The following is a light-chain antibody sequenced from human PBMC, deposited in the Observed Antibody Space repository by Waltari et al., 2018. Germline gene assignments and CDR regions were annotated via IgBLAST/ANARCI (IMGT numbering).Light chain of an antibody. J-gene: IGKJ3*01. CDR2: DAS. CDR3: QERSDWRGLT. V-gene: IGKV3-11*01. Sequence: ESGLTQSPATLSLSPGERAGLSCRARQSFNNDLAWYQQKPGQAPRLLIYDASTRATGIAARFSGSGYGTDFTLTISSLEPEDSAVYYCQERSDWRGLTFGPGTKVDIK. CDR1: QSFNND.